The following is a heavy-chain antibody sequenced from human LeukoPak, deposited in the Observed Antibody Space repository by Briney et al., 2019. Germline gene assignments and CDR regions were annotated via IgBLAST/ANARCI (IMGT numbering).Heavy chain of an antibody. CDR2: IYYSGST. V-gene: IGHV4-59*01. CDR1: GGSISSYY. J-gene: IGHJ4*02. D-gene: IGHD4-23*01. CDR3: ARAVYGGNFLGY. Sequence: SETLSLTCTVSGGSISSYYWSWIRQPPGKGLDWIGYIYYSGSTNYNPSLKSRVTISVDTSKNQFSLKLSSVTAADTAVYYCARAVYGGNFLGYWGQGTLVTVSS.